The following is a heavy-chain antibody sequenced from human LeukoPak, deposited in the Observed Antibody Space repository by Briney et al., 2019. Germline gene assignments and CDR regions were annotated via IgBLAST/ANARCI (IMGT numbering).Heavy chain of an antibody. CDR1: GYTFTGYY. CDR2: INPNSGGT. CDR3: ARVVSGNMYFDY. D-gene: IGHD3-10*01. Sequence: ASVKVSCKASGYTFTGYYIHWLRQAPGQGLEWMGFINPNSGGTNYAQKFQGRVTMTRDTSISTAYMELSSLRSEDTAVYYCARVVSGNMYFDYWGQGTLVTVSS. V-gene: IGHV1-2*02. J-gene: IGHJ4*02.